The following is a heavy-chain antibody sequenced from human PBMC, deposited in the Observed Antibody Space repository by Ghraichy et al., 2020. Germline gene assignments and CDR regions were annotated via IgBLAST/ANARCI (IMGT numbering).Heavy chain of an antibody. CDR3: ARAESGSYLYYYYGLDV. CDR2: TYHSGNT. CDR1: GGSISSSSW. Sequence: PETLSLTCAVSGGSISSSSWWTWVRQPPGKGLEWIGETYHSGNTNYNPSLKSRVTILLDKSKNHFSLKLSSVTAADTAVYFCARAESGSYLYYYYGLDVWGQGITVTVSS. V-gene: IGHV4-4*01. J-gene: IGHJ6*02. D-gene: IGHD1-26*01.